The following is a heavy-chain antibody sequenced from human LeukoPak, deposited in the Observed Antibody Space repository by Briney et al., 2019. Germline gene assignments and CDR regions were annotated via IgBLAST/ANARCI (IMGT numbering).Heavy chain of an antibody. CDR3: AKGLRTGVGPYMGYHYYMDV. V-gene: IGHV3-23*01. Sequence: GGSLRLSCAASGFTFSSYAMSWVRQAPGKGLKWVSTINDNGAGTYYADSVKGRSTISRDNSYNTVSLQMNSLRDEDTGVYYCAKGLRTGVGPYMGYHYYMDVWGKGATVTVSS. CDR1: GFTFSSYA. CDR2: INDNGAGT. J-gene: IGHJ6*03. D-gene: IGHD3-16*01.